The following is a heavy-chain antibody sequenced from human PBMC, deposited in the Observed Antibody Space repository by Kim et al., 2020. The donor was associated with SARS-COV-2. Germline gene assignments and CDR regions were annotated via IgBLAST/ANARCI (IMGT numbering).Heavy chain of an antibody. V-gene: IGHV4-39*01. CDR2: IYYSGST. CDR3: ARHPTRDGIEIKWFGDHYWYFDL. J-gene: IGHJ2*01. CDR1: GGSISSSSYY. Sequence: SETLSLTCTVSGGSISSSSYYWGWIRQPPGKGLEWIGSIYYSGSTYYNPSLKSRVTISVDTSKNQFSLKLSSVTAADTAVYYCARHPTRDGIEIKWFGDHYWYFDLWGRGTLVTVSS. D-gene: IGHD3-10*01.